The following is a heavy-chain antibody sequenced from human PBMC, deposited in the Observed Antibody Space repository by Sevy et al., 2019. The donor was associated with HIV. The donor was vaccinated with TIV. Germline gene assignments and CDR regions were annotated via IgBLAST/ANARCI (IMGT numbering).Heavy chain of an antibody. V-gene: IGHV1-46*01. D-gene: IGHD1-26*01. CDR1: GYTFTSYY. CDR3: ARELSGSPCDY. Sequence: ASVKVSCKASGYTFTSYYMHWVRQAPGQGLEWMGIINPSGGSTSYEQKFQGRVTMTRDTSTSTVYMELRSLRSEDTAVYYCARELSGSPCDYWGQGTLVTVSS. CDR2: INPSGGST. J-gene: IGHJ4*02.